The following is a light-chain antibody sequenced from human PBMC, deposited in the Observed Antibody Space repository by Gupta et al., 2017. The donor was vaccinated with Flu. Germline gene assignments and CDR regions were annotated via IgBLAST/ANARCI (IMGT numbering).Light chain of an antibody. V-gene: IGKV3-15*01. Sequence: EIVMTQSPATLSVSPGETATLSCRASQSVSTNLAWYQQKPGQAPRLLIYDASTRATGIPTRFSGGGSGTEFTLTISSLQSEDFAFYSCQQYNNWPRTFGQGTKLEIK. CDR3: QQYNNWPRT. CDR1: QSVSTN. J-gene: IGKJ2*01. CDR2: DAS.